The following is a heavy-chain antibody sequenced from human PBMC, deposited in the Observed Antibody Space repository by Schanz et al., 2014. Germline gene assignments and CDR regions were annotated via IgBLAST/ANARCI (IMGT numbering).Heavy chain of an antibody. J-gene: IGHJ6*02. CDR3: VKDLQRELLRDDHYYGMDV. D-gene: IGHD1-26*01. Sequence: KLVESGGGVVQPGRSLRLSCAASGFTFSSYGMHWVRQVPGKGLEWVAVVCYDGIKKYYADSVKGRFTTSRDNSKNTMYLQMNSLRAEDTAVYYCVKDLQRELLRDDHYYGMDVWGQGTTVTVSS. V-gene: IGHV3-33*06. CDR1: GFTFSSYG. CDR2: VCYDGIKK.